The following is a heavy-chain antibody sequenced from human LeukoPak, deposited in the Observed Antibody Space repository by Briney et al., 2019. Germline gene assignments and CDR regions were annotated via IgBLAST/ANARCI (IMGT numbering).Heavy chain of an antibody. CDR2: ISAYNGNT. CDR1: GYTFTNYG. CDR3: ARDGHRRYYYGSSGREDVFDI. V-gene: IGHV1-18*01. Sequence: ASVKVSCKASGYTFTNYGINWLRQAPGQGLEWMGWISAYNGNTNYAQRLQGRVTMTTDPSTSTAYMELRSLRSDDTAMYYCARDGHRRYYYGSSGREDVFDIWGQGTVVTVSS. D-gene: IGHD3-22*01. J-gene: IGHJ3*02.